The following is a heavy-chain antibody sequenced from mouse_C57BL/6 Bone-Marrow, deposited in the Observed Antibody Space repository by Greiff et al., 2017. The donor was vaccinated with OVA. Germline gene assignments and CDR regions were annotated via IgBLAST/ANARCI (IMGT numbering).Heavy chain of an antibody. CDR1: GYTFTDYE. V-gene: IGHV1-15*01. Sequence: VQVVESGAELVRPGASVTLSCKASGYTFTDYEMHWVKQTPVHGLEWIGAIDPETGGTAYNQKFKGKAILTADKSSSTAYMELRSLTSEDSAVYYCTRVFITTVVEEGYWGQGTTLTVSS. J-gene: IGHJ2*01. CDR3: TRVFITTVVEEGY. D-gene: IGHD1-1*01. CDR2: IDPETGGT.